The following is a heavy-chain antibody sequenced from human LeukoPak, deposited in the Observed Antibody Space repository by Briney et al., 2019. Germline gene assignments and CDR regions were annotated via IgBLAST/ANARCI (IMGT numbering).Heavy chain of an antibody. Sequence: VASVKVSCKASGYTFTSYGISWVRQAPGQGLEWMGWISAYNGNTNHAQKLQGRVTRTTDTSTSTAYMELRSLRSDDTAVYYCASHVVPAAISQTPGWFDPWGQGTLVTVSP. CDR1: GYTFTSYG. V-gene: IGHV1-18*01. J-gene: IGHJ5*02. CDR3: ASHVVPAAISQTPGWFDP. CDR2: ISAYNGNT. D-gene: IGHD2-2*02.